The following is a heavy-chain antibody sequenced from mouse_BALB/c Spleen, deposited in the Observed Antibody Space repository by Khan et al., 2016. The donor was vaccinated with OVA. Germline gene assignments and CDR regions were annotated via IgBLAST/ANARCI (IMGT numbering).Heavy chain of an antibody. CDR2: INPSNGYT. Sequence: QVQLKQSGAELARPGASVKMSCKASGYTFTSYTIHWIKLRPGQGLEWIGYINPSNGYTNYNQKFKDKATLTADKSSTTAYMQLSSLTSDDSAVYNWVRDGAYYRNDGWFAYWGQGTLVTASA. CDR3: VRDGAYYRNDGWFAY. D-gene: IGHD2-14*01. V-gene: IGHV1-4*01. CDR1: GYTFTSYT. J-gene: IGHJ3*01.